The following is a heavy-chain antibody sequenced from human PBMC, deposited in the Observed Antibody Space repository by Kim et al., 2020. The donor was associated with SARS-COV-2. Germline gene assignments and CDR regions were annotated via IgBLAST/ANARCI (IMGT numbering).Heavy chain of an antibody. CDR1: GGSISSSSYY. CDR2: IYYSGST. CDR3: ARLIGSYYGMDV. Sequence: SETLSLTCTVSGGSISSSSYYWGWIRQPPGKGLEWIGSIYYSGSTYYNPSLKSRVTISVDTSKNQFSLKLSSVTAADTAVYYCARLIGSYYGMDVWGQGTTVTVSS. J-gene: IGHJ6*02. V-gene: IGHV4-39*01. D-gene: IGHD3-10*01.